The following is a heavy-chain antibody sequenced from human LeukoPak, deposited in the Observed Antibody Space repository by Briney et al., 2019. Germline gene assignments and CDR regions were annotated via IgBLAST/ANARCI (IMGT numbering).Heavy chain of an antibody. D-gene: IGHD5-12*01. J-gene: IGHJ4*02. Sequence: SETLSLTCTVSGGSIGGYYWSWIRQPPGKGLEWIGYIYTSGSTNYNPSLKSRVTISVDTSKNQFSLKLSSVTAADTAVYYCASQRWLRFPNFDYWGQGTLVTVSS. CDR2: IYTSGST. V-gene: IGHV4-4*09. CDR3: ASQRWLRFPNFDY. CDR1: GGSIGGYY.